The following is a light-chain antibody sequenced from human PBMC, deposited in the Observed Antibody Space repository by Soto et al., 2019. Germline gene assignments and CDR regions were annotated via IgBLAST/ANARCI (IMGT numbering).Light chain of an antibody. Sequence: EVVLTQSPGTLSLSPGERATLSCRASQSVSSTYLAWYQQKPGQAPRILIYGASSRATGVPDRFTGSGSGTDFTLTISRLEPEDFAVYFCQQFGNSPPLTFGGGTKVEIK. CDR1: QSVSSTY. CDR2: GAS. V-gene: IGKV3-20*01. J-gene: IGKJ4*01. CDR3: QQFGNSPPLT.